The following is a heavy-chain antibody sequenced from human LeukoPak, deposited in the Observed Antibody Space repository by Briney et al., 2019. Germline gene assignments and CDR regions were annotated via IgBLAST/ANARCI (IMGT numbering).Heavy chain of an antibody. D-gene: IGHD1-1*01. Sequence: PGGSLRLSCAASGFTFSNSAMHWVRQAPGKGLEWVAVISFDGTNKYYADSVKGRFTISRDNSKNTLYLQMNSLRAEDTAVYYCAKDWQLVDYWGQGTLVTVSS. V-gene: IGHV3-30-3*01. CDR1: GFTFSNSA. CDR2: ISFDGTNK. J-gene: IGHJ4*02. CDR3: AKDWQLVDY.